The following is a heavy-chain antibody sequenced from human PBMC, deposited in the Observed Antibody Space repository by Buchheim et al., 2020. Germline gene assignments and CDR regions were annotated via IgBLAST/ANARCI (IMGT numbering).Heavy chain of an antibody. CDR1: GGSISSSSYY. J-gene: IGHJ6*02. D-gene: IGHD3-3*01. CDR2: IYYSGST. V-gene: IGHV4-39*01. CDR3: ARHHLPGYYDFWSGFRQSNYYYYGMDV. Sequence: QLQLQESGPGLVKPSETLSLTCTVSGGSISSSSYYWGWIRQPPGKGLEWIGSIYYSGSTYYNPSLKSRVTISVDTSKNQFSLKLSSVTAADTAVYYCARHHLPGYYDFWSGFRQSNYYYYGMDVWGQGTT.